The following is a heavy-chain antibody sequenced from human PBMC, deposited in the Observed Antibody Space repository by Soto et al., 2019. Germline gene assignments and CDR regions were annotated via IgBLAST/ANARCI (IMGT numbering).Heavy chain of an antibody. CDR2: ISGSGGST. D-gene: IGHD6-13*01. CDR3: AKREAAAGTFLFGFFSVFDY. Sequence: HPGGSLRLSCAASGFTFSSYAMSWVRQAPGKGLEWVSAISGSGGSTYYADSVKGRFTISRDSSKNTLYLQMNSLRAEDTAVYYCAKREAAAGTFLFGFFSVFDYWGQGTLVTVSS. V-gene: IGHV3-23*01. CDR1: GFTFSSYA. J-gene: IGHJ4*02.